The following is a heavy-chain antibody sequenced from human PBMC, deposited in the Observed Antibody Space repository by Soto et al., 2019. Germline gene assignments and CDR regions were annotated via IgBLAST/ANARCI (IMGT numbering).Heavy chain of an antibody. CDR3: ARAITIFGVVLGSGAFDI. J-gene: IGHJ3*02. CDR2: INPNSGGT. D-gene: IGHD3-3*01. V-gene: IGHV1-2*04. CDR1: GYTFTGYY. Sequence: GASVKVSCKASGYTFTGYYMHWVRQAPGQGLEWMGWINPNSGGTNYAQKFQGWVTMTRDTSISTAYMELSRLRSDDTAVYYCARAITIFGVVLGSGAFDIWGQGTMVTV.